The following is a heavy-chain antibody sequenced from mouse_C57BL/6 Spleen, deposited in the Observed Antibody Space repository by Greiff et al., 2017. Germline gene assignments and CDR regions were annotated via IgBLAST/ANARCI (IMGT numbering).Heavy chain of an antibody. CDR2: ISPGSGST. Sequence: VQLQQPGAELVKPGASVKMSCKASGYTFTSYWITWVKQRPGQGLEWIGDISPGSGSTNYNGKFKSKATLTVDTSSSTAYMQLSSLTSEDSAVYYCALIYDGYYSFFDYWGQGTTLTVSS. J-gene: IGHJ2*01. CDR1: GYTFTSYW. V-gene: IGHV1-55*01. CDR3: ALIYDGYYSFFDY. D-gene: IGHD2-3*01.